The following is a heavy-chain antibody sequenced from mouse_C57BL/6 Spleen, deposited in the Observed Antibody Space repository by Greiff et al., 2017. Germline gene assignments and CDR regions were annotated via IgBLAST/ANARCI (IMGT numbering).Heavy chain of an antibody. CDR2: IYPGSGST. CDR1: GYTFTSYW. J-gene: IGHJ1*03. V-gene: IGHV1-55*01. D-gene: IGHD1-1*01. CDR3: ARRGLITTVGYVDV. Sequence: QVQLQQPGAELVKPGASVKMSCKASGYTFTSYWITWVKQRPGQGLEWIGDIYPGSGSTNYNEKFKSKATLTVDTSSSTAYMQLSSLTSEDSAVYYCARRGLITTVGYVDVWGTGTTVTVSS.